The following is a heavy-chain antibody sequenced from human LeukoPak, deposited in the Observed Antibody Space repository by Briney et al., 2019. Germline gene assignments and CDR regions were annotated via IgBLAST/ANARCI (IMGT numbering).Heavy chain of an antibody. V-gene: IGHV3-23*01. CDR3: AKTRPLDSSSWSHGDY. Sequence: GGSLRLSCAASGFTFGNSDMSWVRQAPGKGLEWVSAISGSGDSTYYGDSVKGRFTISRDNSKNTLYLQMNSLRAEDTAVYYCAKTRPLDSSSWSHGDYWGQGTLVTVSS. D-gene: IGHD6-13*01. J-gene: IGHJ4*02. CDR1: GFTFGNSD. CDR2: ISGSGDST.